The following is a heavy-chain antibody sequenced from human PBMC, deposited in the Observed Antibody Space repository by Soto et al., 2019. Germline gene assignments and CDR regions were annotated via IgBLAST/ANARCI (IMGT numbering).Heavy chain of an antibody. Sequence: ASVKVPRKASGYTITGYYVHWLRQATGQGLEWMGWMNRSGGDTYRAQRFQGRVTMNRDTSIGTAYMELRGLTSDDTAEYYCAKGCSIVAAGTRVYLYNAMDVWGQGATVTVSS. D-gene: IGHD1-26*01. J-gene: IGHJ6*02. CDR2: MNRSGGDT. CDR1: GYTITGYY. V-gene: IGHV1-2*02. CDR3: AKGCSIVAAGTRVYLYNAMDV.